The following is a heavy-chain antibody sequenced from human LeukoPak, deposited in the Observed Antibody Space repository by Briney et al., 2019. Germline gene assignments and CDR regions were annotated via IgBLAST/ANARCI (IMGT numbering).Heavy chain of an antibody. D-gene: IGHD4-17*01. V-gene: IGHV3-30*02. CDR2: IRYDGSNK. CDR1: GFTFSSYG. Sequence: PGGSLRLSCAASGFTFSSYGMHWVRQAPGKGLEWVAFIRYDGSNKCYADSVKGRFTISRDNSKNTLYLQMNSLRAEDTAVYYCAKGTTVTHDYWGQGTLVTVSS. J-gene: IGHJ4*02. CDR3: AKGTTVTHDY.